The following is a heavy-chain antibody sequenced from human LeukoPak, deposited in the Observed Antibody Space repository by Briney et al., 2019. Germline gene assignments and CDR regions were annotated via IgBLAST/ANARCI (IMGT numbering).Heavy chain of an antibody. J-gene: IGHJ4*02. V-gene: IGHV3-53*01. CDR1: GFIVSESY. CDR3: ARDIVATTIRKASFGY. D-gene: IGHD3-9*01. CDR2: IYKDGSP. Sequence: PGGSLRLSCAASGFIVSESYMGWVRQAPGKGLEWVSVIYKDGSPHYADSAKGRFTISRDSSKNALYLQMNSLRAEDTAVYYCARDIVATTIRKASFGYWGQGTLVTVSS.